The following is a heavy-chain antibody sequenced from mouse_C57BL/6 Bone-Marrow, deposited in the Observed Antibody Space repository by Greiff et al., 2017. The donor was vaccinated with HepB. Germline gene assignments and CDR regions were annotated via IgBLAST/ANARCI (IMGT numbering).Heavy chain of an antibody. J-gene: IGHJ1*03. CDR2: ISSGGSYT. Sequence: EVMLVESGGDLVKPGGSLKLSCAASGFTFSSYGMSWVRQTPDKRLEWVATISSGGSYTYYPDSVKGRFTISRDNAKNTLYLQMSSLKSEDTAMYYCARHRELTGSYWYFDVWGTGTTVTVSS. V-gene: IGHV5-6*02. CDR1: GFTFSSYG. D-gene: IGHD4-1*01. CDR3: ARHRELTGSYWYFDV.